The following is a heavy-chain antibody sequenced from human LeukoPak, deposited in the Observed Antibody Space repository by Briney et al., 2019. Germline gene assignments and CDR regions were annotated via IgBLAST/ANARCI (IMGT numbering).Heavy chain of an antibody. Sequence: GGSLRLSCAASGFTFSSYAMSWIRQAPGKGLDWVSGLSGGGGSTYYADSAKGRFTIPRDNSKNTLYLQMNSLRAEDTAVYYCARTGYCSSTSCSAGFDPWGQGTLVTVSS. CDR3: ARTGYCSSTSCSAGFDP. CDR2: LSGGGGST. CDR1: GFTFSSYA. J-gene: IGHJ5*02. D-gene: IGHD2-2*01. V-gene: IGHV3-23*01.